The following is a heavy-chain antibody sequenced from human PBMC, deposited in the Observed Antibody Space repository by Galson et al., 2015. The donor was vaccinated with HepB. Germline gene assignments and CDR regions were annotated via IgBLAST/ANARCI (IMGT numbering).Heavy chain of an antibody. D-gene: IGHD6-19*01. V-gene: IGHV1-24*01. Sequence: SVKVSCKVSGYTLTELSMHWVRQAPGKGLEWMGGFDPEDGETIYAQKFQGRVTMTEDTSTDTAYMELSSLRSEDTAVYYCATQWLVTPTPQGFRYFDLWGRGTLVTVSS. CDR1: GYTLTELS. J-gene: IGHJ2*01. CDR2: FDPEDGET. CDR3: ATQWLVTPTPQGFRYFDL.